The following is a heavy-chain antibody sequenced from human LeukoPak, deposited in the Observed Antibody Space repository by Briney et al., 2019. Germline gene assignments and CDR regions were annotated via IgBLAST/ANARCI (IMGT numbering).Heavy chain of an antibody. V-gene: IGHV3-74*03. D-gene: IGHD3-22*01. CDR1: GFTFSSYW. CDR3: ARDVDYHVTSECFDY. Sequence: GVSLRLSCAASGFTFSSYWMHWARQAPGKGLVWVSRINSDGSSTTYADSVKGRLTIARDNAKNTLYLQMNSLRPEDTAVYYCARDVDYHVTSECFDYWGQGTLVTVSS. CDR2: INSDGSST. J-gene: IGHJ4*02.